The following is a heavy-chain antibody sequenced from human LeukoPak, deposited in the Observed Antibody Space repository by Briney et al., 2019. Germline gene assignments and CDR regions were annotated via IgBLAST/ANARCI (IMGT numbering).Heavy chain of an antibody. V-gene: IGHV4-34*01. Sequence: SETLSLTCAVYGGSFSGYYWSWIRQPPGKGLEWIEEINHSGSANCNPSLKSRVTISLDTSKNQFSLKLSSVTAADTAVYYCARVPVVGATENYYGMDVWGQGTTVTVSS. CDR1: GGSFSGYY. D-gene: IGHD1-26*01. CDR3: ARVPVVGATENYYGMDV. CDR2: INHSGSA. J-gene: IGHJ6*02.